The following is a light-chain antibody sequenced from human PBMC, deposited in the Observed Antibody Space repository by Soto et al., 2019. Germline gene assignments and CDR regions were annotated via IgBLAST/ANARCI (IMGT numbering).Light chain of an antibody. CDR3: QQFEDWPT. CDR2: GTS. J-gene: IGKJ1*01. V-gene: IGKV3-20*01. CDR1: QTVRNNY. Sequence: EFVLTQSPGTLSLSPGERATLSCRASQTVRNNYLAWYQQKPGQAPRLLIYGTSNRATGIPDRISGSRSGTEFTLTISSLQSEDFGVYYCQQFEDWPTFGQGTKVDIK.